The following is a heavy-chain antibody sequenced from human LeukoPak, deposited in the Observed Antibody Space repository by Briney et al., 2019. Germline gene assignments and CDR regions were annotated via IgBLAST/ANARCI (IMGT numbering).Heavy chain of an antibody. CDR2: ISPSGGST. J-gene: IGHJ6*02. V-gene: IGHV1-46*01. Sequence: GASVKVSCKASGYSLTTYYIHWIRQAPGQGLEWMAVISPSGGSTNYAQEFQGRVTMTRDTPTNTVYMKLSSLRTEDTAVYYCASVYLHGMDVWGQGTTVTVSS. CDR3: ASVYLHGMDV. D-gene: IGHD2-8*01. CDR1: GYSLTTYY.